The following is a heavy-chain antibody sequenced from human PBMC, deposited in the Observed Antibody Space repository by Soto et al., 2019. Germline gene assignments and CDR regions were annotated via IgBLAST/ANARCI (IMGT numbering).Heavy chain of an antibody. Sequence: ASVKVSCKASGYTFTSYAMHWVRQAPGQRLEWMGWINAGNGNTKYSQKFQGRVTITRDTSASTAYMELSSLRSEDTAVYYCARDLYVVRLQLWLPRAEYFQHWGQGTLVTVS. CDR2: INAGNGNT. D-gene: IGHD5-18*01. J-gene: IGHJ1*01. CDR3: ARDLYVVRLQLWLPRAEYFQH. V-gene: IGHV1-3*01. CDR1: GYTFTSYA.